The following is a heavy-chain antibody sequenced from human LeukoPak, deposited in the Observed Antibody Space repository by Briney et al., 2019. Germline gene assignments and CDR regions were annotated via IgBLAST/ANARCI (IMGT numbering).Heavy chain of an antibody. CDR1: GGSTSSGGYY. Sequence: SETLSLTCTVSGGSTSSGGYYWTWIRQHPGKGLDYIGYIYYTGSTYYNPSLRSRVTISVDKSKNQFSLKLTSVTAADTAVYYCARAKPSGGAFDYWGQGTLVTVSS. CDR2: IYYTGST. D-gene: IGHD2-15*01. V-gene: IGHV4-31*03. J-gene: IGHJ4*02. CDR3: ARAKPSGGAFDY.